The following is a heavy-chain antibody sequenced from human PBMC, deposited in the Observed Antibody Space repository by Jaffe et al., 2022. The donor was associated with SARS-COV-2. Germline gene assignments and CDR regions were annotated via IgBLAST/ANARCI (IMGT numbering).Heavy chain of an antibody. CDR1: GGSISSYY. CDR2: IYYSGST. Sequence: QVQLQESGPGLVKPSETLSLTCTVSGGSISSYYWSWIRQPPGKGLEWIGYIYYSGSTNYNPSLKSRVTISVDTSKNQFSLKLSSVTAADTAVYYCARNSVGYCSGGSCSDAFDIWGQGTMVTVSS. D-gene: IGHD2-15*01. J-gene: IGHJ3*02. V-gene: IGHV4-59*01. CDR3: ARNSVGYCSGGSCSDAFDI.